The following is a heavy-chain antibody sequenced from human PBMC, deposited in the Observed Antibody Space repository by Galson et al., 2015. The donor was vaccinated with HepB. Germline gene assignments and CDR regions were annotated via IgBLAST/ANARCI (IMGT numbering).Heavy chain of an antibody. CDR3: ARVGRMDV. CDR1: GFTFSSYT. J-gene: IGHJ6*02. CDR2: IGGSSNYR. V-gene: IGHV3-21*01. Sequence: SLRLSCAASGFTFSSYTMNWVRQAPGKGLEWVSSIGGSSNYRSYADSLKGRFTISRDNPKNSLYLQMNSLRAEDTAVYYCARVGRMDVWGQGTTVIVSS.